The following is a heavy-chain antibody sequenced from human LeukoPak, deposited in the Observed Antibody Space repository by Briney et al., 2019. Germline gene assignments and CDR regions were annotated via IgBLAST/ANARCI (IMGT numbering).Heavy chain of an antibody. V-gene: IGHV4-4*07. J-gene: IGHJ4*02. CDR1: GGSTNSYY. Sequence: PSETLSLTCSVPGGSTNSYYWSWIRQSGGKGLEWIGRIYSSGSTVYNPSLNSRLTMSIDTSKNQFSLTLKSVTATDTAVYYCARVKASSTSWTFDQWGQGALVTVSS. D-gene: IGHD2-2*01. CDR2: IYSSGST. CDR3: ARVKASSTSWTFDQ.